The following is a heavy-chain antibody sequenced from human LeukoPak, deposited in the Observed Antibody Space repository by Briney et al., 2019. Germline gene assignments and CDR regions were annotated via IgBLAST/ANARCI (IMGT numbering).Heavy chain of an antibody. Sequence: SETLSLTCAVYGGSFSGYYWSWIRQPPGKGLEWIGEINHSGSTNYNPSLKSRVTISVDTSKNQFSLKLSSVTAADTAVYHCARGMDIVVVVAADYGMDVWGQGTTVTVSS. J-gene: IGHJ6*02. CDR3: ARGMDIVVVVAADYGMDV. CDR2: INHSGST. D-gene: IGHD2-15*01. V-gene: IGHV4-34*01. CDR1: GGSFSGYY.